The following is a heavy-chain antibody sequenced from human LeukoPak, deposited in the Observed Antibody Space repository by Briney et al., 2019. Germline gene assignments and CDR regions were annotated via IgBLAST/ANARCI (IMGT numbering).Heavy chain of an antibody. CDR3: ARASYSSSWYVP. CDR2: INPNSGGT. D-gene: IGHD6-13*01. V-gene: IGHV1-2*02. Sequence: ASVKVSCKASGGTFSSYAISWVRQAPGQGLEWMGWINPNSGGTNYAQKFQGRVTMTRDTSISTAYMELSRLRSDDTAVYYCARASYSSSWYVPWGQGTLVTVSS. J-gene: IGHJ5*02. CDR1: GGTFSSYA.